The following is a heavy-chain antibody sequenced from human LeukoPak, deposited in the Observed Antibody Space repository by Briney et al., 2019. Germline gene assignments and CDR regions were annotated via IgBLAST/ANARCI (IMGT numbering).Heavy chain of an antibody. D-gene: IGHD3-22*01. CDR2: IYYSGST. CDR3: ARAEYYYDSSGYYYWYYFDY. Sequence: SETLSLTCTVSGGSISSHYWSWIRQPPGKGLEWIGYIYYSGSTNYNPSLKSRVTISVDTSKNQFSLKLSSVTAADTAVYYCARAEYYYDSSGYYYWYYFDYWGQGTLVTVSS. V-gene: IGHV4-59*11. J-gene: IGHJ4*02. CDR1: GGSISSHY.